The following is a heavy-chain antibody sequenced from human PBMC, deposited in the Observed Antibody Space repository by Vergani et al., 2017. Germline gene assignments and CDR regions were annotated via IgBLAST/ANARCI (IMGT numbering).Heavy chain of an antibody. D-gene: IGHD1-7*01. CDR2: ISYDGSNK. J-gene: IGHJ4*02. Sequence: QVHLVESGGGVVQPGRSLRLSCAASGFTFSSYAMHWVRQAPGKGLEWVAVISYDGSNKYYADSVKGRFTISGDNSKNTLYLQMNSLRAEDTAVYYCARSWGGYNWNYAVDYWGQGTLVTVSS. CDR3: ARSWGGYNWNYAVDY. CDR1: GFTFSSYA. V-gene: IGHV3-30-3*01.